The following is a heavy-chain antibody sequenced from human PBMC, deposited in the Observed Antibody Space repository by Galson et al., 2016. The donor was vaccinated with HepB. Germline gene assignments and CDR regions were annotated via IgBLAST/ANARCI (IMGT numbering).Heavy chain of an antibody. CDR3: ARGSGYLIDY. J-gene: IGHJ4*02. D-gene: IGHD5-18*01. V-gene: IGHV3-23*01. CDR1: GFTFTSYA. CDR2: IGGSGGST. Sequence: SLRLSCAASGFTFTSYAMSWVRQAPGKGLEWVSAIGGSGGSTYYADSVKGRFTISRGNAKNSLYLQMDSLRGEDTAVYYCARGSGYLIDYWGQGTLVTVSS.